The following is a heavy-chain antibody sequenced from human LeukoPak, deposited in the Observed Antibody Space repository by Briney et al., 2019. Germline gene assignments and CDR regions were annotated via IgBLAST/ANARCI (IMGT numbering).Heavy chain of an antibody. J-gene: IGHJ3*02. CDR3: ASLPKNYDSSGYYNAFDI. V-gene: IGHV1-69*06. CDR1: VCTFSSYA. CDR2: IIPIFGTA. D-gene: IGHD3-22*01. Sequence: SVKVSCKASVCTFSSYAISWVRQAPGQGLEWMGRIIPIFGTANDAQKSQGRVTITADKSTSTAYMALSSLRSEDTAVYYCASLPKNYDSSGYYNAFDIWGQGTMVTVSS.